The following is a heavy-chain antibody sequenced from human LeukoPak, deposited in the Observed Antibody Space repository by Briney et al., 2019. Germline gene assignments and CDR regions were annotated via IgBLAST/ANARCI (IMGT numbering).Heavy chain of an antibody. CDR3: ARKVFFQFDD. V-gene: IGHV3-7*03. Sequence: GGSLRLSCAASGFTFRKYWMAWVRQAPGRGLEWVATIAANGNDKDYEDALQGRFTISRDNARNSLSLRIDSLRAEDTAQYYCARKVFFQFDDWGQGALVTVSS. CDR1: GFTFRKYW. CDR2: IAANGNDK. J-gene: IGHJ4*02.